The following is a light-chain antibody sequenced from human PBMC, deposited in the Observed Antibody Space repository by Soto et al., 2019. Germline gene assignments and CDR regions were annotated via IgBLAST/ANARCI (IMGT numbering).Light chain of an antibody. Sequence: QSALTQPASVSGSPGQSITISCTGTSSDVGGYNYVSWYQQHPGKAPKLMIFDVSYRPSGVSIRFSGSKSGNTASLTISGFQAEDEADYYCSSYTSTSTFVVFGGGTQLTVL. CDR3: SSYTSTSTFVV. J-gene: IGLJ7*01. CDR2: DVS. CDR1: SSDVGGYNY. V-gene: IGLV2-14*01.